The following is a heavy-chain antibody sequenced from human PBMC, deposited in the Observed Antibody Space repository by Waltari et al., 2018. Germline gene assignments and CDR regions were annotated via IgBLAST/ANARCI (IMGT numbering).Heavy chain of an antibody. CDR1: GFRFSDSE. D-gene: IGHD3-10*01. J-gene: IGHJ4*02. CDR3: TKTFREDYFDY. V-gene: IGHV3-48*03. CDR2: ISGSGDSI. Sequence: EVQLVASGGGLVQPGGSLRLSCTASGFRFSDSEMNWVRQAPGKGPEWISCISGSGDSIYYGDSMEGRFTISRDNAKNTVFLQISSLRADDTALYYCTKTFREDYFDYWGLGTLVTVSS.